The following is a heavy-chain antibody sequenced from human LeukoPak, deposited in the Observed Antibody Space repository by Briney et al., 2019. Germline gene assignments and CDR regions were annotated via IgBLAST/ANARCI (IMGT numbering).Heavy chain of an antibody. CDR2: ISGSSGYI. J-gene: IGHJ4*02. V-gene: IGHV3-21*01. Sequence: GGSLRLSCAPSGFTFSSFAMNWVRQAPGKGLEWVASISGSSGYIYYADSVKGRLTISRDNAKNSLHLQMNSLRAEDTAVYYCARDGTVTTPFDYWGQGTLVTFSS. D-gene: IGHD4-17*01. CDR3: ARDGTVTTPFDY. CDR1: GFTFSSFA.